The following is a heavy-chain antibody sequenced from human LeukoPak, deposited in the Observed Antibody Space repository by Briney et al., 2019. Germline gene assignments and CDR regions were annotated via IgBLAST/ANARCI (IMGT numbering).Heavy chain of an antibody. V-gene: IGHV3-53*01. J-gene: IGHJ6*02. D-gene: IGHD6-19*01. Sequence: GGSLRLSCAASGLTVGINYMSWVRQAPGKGLEWVSFMYADGSTDYADPVKGRFTISRDNSKNTLYLQMNTLRAEDTAIYYCARDRYRSGCMDVWGQGTTVTVS. CDR3: ARDRYRSGCMDV. CDR2: MYADGST. CDR1: GLTVGINY.